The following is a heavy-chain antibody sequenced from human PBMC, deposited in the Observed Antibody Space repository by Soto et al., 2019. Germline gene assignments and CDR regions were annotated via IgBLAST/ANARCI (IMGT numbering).Heavy chain of an antibody. CDR3: ARDDTPLYCSSPSCRTPFDY. J-gene: IGHJ4*02. CDR2: IIPIFGTA. V-gene: IGHV1-69*13. D-gene: IGHD2-2*01. CDR1: GGTFSSYA. Sequence: EASVKVSCKASGGTFSSYAISWVRQAPGQGLEWMGGIIPIFGTANYAQKFQGRVTITADESTSTAYMELSSLRSEDTAVYYCARDDTPLYCSSPSCRTPFDYWGQGTLVTVS.